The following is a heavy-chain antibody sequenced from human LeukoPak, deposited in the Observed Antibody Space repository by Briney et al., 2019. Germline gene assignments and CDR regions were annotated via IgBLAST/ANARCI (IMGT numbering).Heavy chain of an antibody. J-gene: IGHJ4*02. CDR1: GFTFSSYA. CDR2: ISYDGSNK. CDR3: ARDRYYDSSGYYNYFDY. D-gene: IGHD3-22*01. V-gene: IGHV3-30-3*01. Sequence: PGRSLRLSCAAPGFTFSSYAMHWVRQAPGKGLEWVAVISYDGSNKYYADSVKGRFTISRDNSKNTLYLQMNSLRAEDTAVYYCARDRYYDSSGYYNYFDYWGQGTLVTVSS.